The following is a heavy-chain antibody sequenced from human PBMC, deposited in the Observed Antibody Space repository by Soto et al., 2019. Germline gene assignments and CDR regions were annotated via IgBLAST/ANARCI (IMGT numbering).Heavy chain of an antibody. V-gene: IGHV3-7*01. CDR3: ARDDIMSYYYDSSGAFDY. J-gene: IGHJ4*02. CDR1: GFTFSSYW. CDR2: VKQDGSEK. D-gene: IGHD3-22*01. Sequence: VSLRLSCAASGFTFSSYWMSWVRQAPGKGLEWVANVKQDGSEKYYVDSVKGRFTISRDNAKNSLYLQMNSLRAEDTAVYYCARDDIMSYYYDSSGAFDYWGQGTLVTVSS.